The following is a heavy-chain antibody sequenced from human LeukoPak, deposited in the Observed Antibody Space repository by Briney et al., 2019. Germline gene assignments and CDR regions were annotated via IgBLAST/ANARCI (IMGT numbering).Heavy chain of an antibody. CDR2: ISTSSSSSYI. D-gene: IGHD5-18*01. J-gene: IGHJ4*02. CDR3: ARRATTERGHSYGLDY. Sequence: PGGSLRLSCAASGFTFSDYYMSWIRQAPGKGLEWVSSISTSSSSSYIYYADSVTGRFTISRDDAKNSLYLQMNSLRAEDTAVYYCARRATTERGHSYGLDYWGQGTLVTVSS. V-gene: IGHV3-11*06. CDR1: GFTFSDYY.